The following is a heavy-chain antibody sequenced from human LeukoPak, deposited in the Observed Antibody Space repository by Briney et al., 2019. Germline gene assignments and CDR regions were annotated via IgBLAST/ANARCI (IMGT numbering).Heavy chain of an antibody. V-gene: IGHV3-15*01. D-gene: IGHD3-22*01. J-gene: IGHJ4*02. CDR3: TTSGWVYDSSGYYYFDY. CDR2: IKSKTDGGTT. CDR1: GVTFSNAW. Sequence: GGSLRLSCAASGVTFSNAWMSWVRQAPGKGLEWGGRIKSKTDGGTTDYAAPVKGRFTISRDDSKNTLYLQMNSLKTEDTAVYYCTTSGWVYDSSGYYYFDYWGQGTLVTVSS.